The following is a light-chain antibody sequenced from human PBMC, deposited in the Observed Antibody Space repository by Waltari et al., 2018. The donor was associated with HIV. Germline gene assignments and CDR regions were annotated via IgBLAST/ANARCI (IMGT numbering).Light chain of an antibody. V-gene: IGLV1-40*01. Sequence: QSVLTQPPSVSGAPGQRVIISWTGSSSNIGPREVSHWDNPRPGAVPTVLIYGTTNRPSGVRDRFSGSKSGASASLAIAGLQTDDEADYYCQSYDNSLNAVVFGGGTRLTVL. CDR3: QSYDNSLNAVV. CDR1: SSNIGPREV. CDR2: GTT. J-gene: IGLJ2*01.